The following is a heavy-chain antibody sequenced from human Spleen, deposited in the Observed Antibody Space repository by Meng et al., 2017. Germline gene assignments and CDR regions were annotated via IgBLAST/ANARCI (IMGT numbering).Heavy chain of an antibody. J-gene: IGHJ4*02. V-gene: IGHV1-69*01. Sequence: QGQLVQSGAEVKKSGSSVKVSCKASGGTFNNYAINWVRQAPGQGLEWMGGIIPVFATASYAQKFQGRVTITADESTYTVYMELRNLRAEDTAMYYCARDEDISAAGKLFGDYWGQGTLVTVSS. CDR2: IIPVFATA. CDR3: ARDEDISAAGKLFGDY. CDR1: GGTFNNYA. D-gene: IGHD6-13*01.